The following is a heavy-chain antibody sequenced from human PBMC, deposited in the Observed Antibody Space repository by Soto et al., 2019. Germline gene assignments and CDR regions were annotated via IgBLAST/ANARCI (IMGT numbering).Heavy chain of an antibody. CDR3: ARIAKQGARLDF. Sequence: QVQLQESGPGLVKPSQTLSLTCTVSGYSISSGGYYWSXXXQHPGKGLEWIGYIDYSGSTYYNPSLKSRVTMSLDTSKNQFSLNLSSVTAADAAMFYCARIAKQGARLDFWGQGTLVTVSS. CDR1: GYSISSGGYY. V-gene: IGHV4-31*03. J-gene: IGHJ4*02. D-gene: IGHD1-26*01. CDR2: IDYSGST.